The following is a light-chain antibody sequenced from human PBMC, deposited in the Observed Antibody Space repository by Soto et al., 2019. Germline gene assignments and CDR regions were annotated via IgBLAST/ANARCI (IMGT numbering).Light chain of an antibody. Sequence: EIVLTQSPATLSLSPGERATLSCTASQSVSSYLAWYQQKPGQAPRLLIYDASNRATGIPARFSGSGSGTDFTLTISSLEPEDFAVYYCQQRSSLPLTFGQGTMVEIK. V-gene: IGKV3-11*01. CDR2: DAS. CDR1: QSVSSY. CDR3: QQRSSLPLT. J-gene: IGKJ1*01.